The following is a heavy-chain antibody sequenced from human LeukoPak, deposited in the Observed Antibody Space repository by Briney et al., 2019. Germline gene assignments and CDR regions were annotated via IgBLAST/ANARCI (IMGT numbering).Heavy chain of an antibody. D-gene: IGHD3-10*01. Sequence: PGGSLRLSCAASGFTFSNYRMNWVRQAPGKGLEWVSSIGSTGTYIHYADSVKGRFTISRDNAKNSLYLQMNSLRAEDTAVYYCARDGVSMVRGVRVLDHYNYYMDVWGKGTTVTISS. CDR2: IGSTGTYI. J-gene: IGHJ6*03. CDR3: ARDGVSMVRGVRVLDHYNYYMDV. CDR1: GFTFSNYR. V-gene: IGHV3-21*01.